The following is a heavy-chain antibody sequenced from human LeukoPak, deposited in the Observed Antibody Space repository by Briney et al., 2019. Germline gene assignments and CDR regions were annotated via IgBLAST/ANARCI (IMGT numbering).Heavy chain of an antibody. CDR1: GGSFSGYY. D-gene: IGHD6-6*01. J-gene: IGHJ6*03. Sequence: PSETLPLTCAVYGGSFSGYYWSWIRQPPGKGREWMGEINHSGSTNYKPSLTCQGTISVDTSKNQFSLKLCCVTAADTPVHYCARGRGIAARLLNYYYYMDVWGKGTTVTVSS. CDR2: INHSGST. V-gene: IGHV4-34*01. CDR3: ARGRGIAARLLNYYYYMDV.